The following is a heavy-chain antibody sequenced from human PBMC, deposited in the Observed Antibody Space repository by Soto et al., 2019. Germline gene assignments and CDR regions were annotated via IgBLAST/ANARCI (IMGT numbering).Heavy chain of an antibody. Sequence: PVGSLRLSCAASGFTFGTTDMSWVRQAPGEGLEWVSTIDGSGGITNYADSVKGRFTISRDNSRNTVYLQMNSLRGDDTALYYCVKNSGWFNTWGQGALVTVSS. CDR3: VKNSGWFNT. D-gene: IGHD3-10*01. CDR2: IDGSGGIT. J-gene: IGHJ5*02. V-gene: IGHV3-23*01. CDR1: GFTFGTTD.